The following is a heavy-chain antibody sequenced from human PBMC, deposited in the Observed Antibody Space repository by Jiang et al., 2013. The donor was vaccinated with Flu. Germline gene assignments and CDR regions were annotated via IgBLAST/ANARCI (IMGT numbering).Heavy chain of an antibody. CDR1: GGSISSYY. J-gene: IGHJ5*02. Sequence: GPGLVKPSETLSLTCTVSGGSISSYYWSWIRQPAGKGLEWIGRIYTSGSTNYNPSLKSRVTMSVDTSKNQFSLKLSSVTAADTAVYYCARDMYSSSWLPFDPWGQGTLVTVSS. CDR3: ARDMYSSSWLPFDP. V-gene: IGHV4-4*07. D-gene: IGHD6-13*01. CDR2: IYTSGST.